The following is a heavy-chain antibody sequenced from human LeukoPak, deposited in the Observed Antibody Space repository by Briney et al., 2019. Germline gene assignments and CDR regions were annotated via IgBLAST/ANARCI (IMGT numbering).Heavy chain of an antibody. D-gene: IGHD6-13*01. CDR2: INHSGST. J-gene: IGHJ3*02. CDR1: GGSFSGYH. V-gene: IGHV4-34*01. Sequence: SETLSLTCAVYGGSFSGYHWSWIRQPPGKGLEWIGEINHSGSTNYNPSLKSRVTISVDTSKNQFSLKLSSVTAADTAVYYCARRRYSSSWYSAFDIWGQGTMVTVSS. CDR3: ARRRYSSSWYSAFDI.